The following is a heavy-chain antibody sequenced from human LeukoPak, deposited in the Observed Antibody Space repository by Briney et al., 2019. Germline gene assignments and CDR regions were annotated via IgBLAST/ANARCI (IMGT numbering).Heavy chain of an antibody. CDR1: GFTFSDYY. D-gene: IGHD3-10*01. V-gene: IGHV3-72*01. J-gene: IGHJ6*03. Sequence: GGSLRLSCAASGFTFSDYYMDWVRQAPGKGLEWVDRTRNKANSYTTEYAASVKGRFTISRDDSKNSLYLQMNSLKTEDTAVYYCAREGKRITMVRGVITPRGYYYMDVWGKGTTVTVSS. CDR3: AREGKRITMVRGVITPRGYYYMDV. CDR2: TRNKANSYTT.